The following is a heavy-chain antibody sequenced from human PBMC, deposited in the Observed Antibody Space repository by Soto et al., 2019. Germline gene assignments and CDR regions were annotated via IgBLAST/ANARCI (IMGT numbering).Heavy chain of an antibody. CDR3: ARGTYSSSSDWFDP. J-gene: IGHJ5*02. CDR1: GFTFSRYG. CDR2: IWYDGSNK. D-gene: IGHD6-6*01. V-gene: IGHV3-33*01. Sequence: HPGGSLRLSCAASGFTFSRYGMHWVRQAPGKGLEWVAVIWYDGSNKYYADSVKGRFTISRDNSKNTLYLQMNSLRAEDTAVYYCARGTYSSSSDWFDPWGQGT.